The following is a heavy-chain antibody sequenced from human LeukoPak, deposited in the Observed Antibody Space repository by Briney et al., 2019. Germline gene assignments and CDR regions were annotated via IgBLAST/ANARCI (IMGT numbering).Heavy chain of an antibody. CDR1: GFTVSSNY. J-gene: IGHJ4*02. V-gene: IGHV4-34*01. CDR2: INHSGST. D-gene: IGHD3-22*01. CDR3: ARGPSYYYDSSGSDY. Sequence: PGGSLRLSCAASGFTVSSNYMSWVRQAPGKGLEWIGEINHSGSTNYNPSLKSRVTISVDTSKNQFSLKLSSVTAADTAVYYCARGPSYYYDSSGSDYWGQGTLVTVSS.